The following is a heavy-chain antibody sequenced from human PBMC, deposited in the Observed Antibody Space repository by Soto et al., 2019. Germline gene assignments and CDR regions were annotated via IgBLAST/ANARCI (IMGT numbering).Heavy chain of an antibody. D-gene: IGHD6-19*01. J-gene: IGHJ4*02. CDR2: TYYRSNWRH. CDR1: GVSVSSNTAA. Sequence: SQTLSPTCAISGVSVSSNTAAWNWIRSSPSRGLEWLGRTYYRSNWRHDYAVSVKSRITVNPDTSKNHFSLQLNSVTPDDTAVYYCARGVAGSGFDLWGQGTLVPVSS. V-gene: IGHV6-1*01. CDR3: ARGVAGSGFDL.